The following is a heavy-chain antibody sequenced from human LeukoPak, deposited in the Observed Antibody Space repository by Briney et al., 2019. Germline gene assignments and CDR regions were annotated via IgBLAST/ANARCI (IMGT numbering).Heavy chain of an antibody. D-gene: IGHD6-13*01. V-gene: IGHV4-39*01. Sequence: PSETLSLTCTVSGGSISSSSYYRGWIRQPPGKGLEWIGSIYYSGSTYYNPSLKSRVTISVDTSKNQFSLKLSSVTAADTAVYYCARLIVAAAVDYWGQGTLVTVSS. CDR2: IYYSGST. J-gene: IGHJ4*02. CDR3: ARLIVAAAVDY. CDR1: GGSISSSSYY.